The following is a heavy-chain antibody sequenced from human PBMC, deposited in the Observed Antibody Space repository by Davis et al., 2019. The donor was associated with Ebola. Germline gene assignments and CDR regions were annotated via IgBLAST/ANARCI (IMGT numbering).Heavy chain of an antibody. J-gene: IGHJ4*02. Sequence: SETLSLTCTVSFGSISSDSYYWSWIRQPPGKGLEWIGYIYYSGSTNYNPSLKSRVTISVDTSKNQFSLKLSSVTAADTAVYYCARVPGYSYGLDYWGQGTLVTVSS. CDR3: ARVPGYSYGLDY. D-gene: IGHD5-18*01. CDR1: FGSISSDSYY. V-gene: IGHV4-61*01. CDR2: IYYSGST.